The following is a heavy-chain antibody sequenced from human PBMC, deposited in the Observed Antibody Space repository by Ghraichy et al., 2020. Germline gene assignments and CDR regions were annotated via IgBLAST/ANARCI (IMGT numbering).Heavy chain of an antibody. V-gene: IGHV3-53*01. CDR3: ARGVVAGTWTFDI. CDR2: VYTGGTS. CDR1: GFTVSSIY. Sequence: GGSLRLSCAASGFTVSSIYMSWVRQTPGKGLEWVSVVYTGGTSRYADSVRGRFTISRDNSKNTLHLQMNSLRAEDTAVYYCARGVVAGTWTFDIWGQGTIVTVSS. D-gene: IGHD6-19*01. J-gene: IGHJ3*02.